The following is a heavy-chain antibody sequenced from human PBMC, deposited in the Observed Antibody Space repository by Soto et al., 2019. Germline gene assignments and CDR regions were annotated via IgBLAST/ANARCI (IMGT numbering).Heavy chain of an antibody. D-gene: IGHD2-2*01. CDR1: GYTFTSYG. V-gene: IGHV1-18*01. Sequence: ASVKVSCKASGYTFTSYGISWVRQAPGQGLEWMGWISAYNGNTNYAQKLQGRVTMTTDTSTSTAYMELRSLRSDDTAVYYCARASVVPALILDEDYWGQGTLVTVSS. J-gene: IGHJ4*02. CDR3: ARASVVPALILDEDY. CDR2: ISAYNGNT.